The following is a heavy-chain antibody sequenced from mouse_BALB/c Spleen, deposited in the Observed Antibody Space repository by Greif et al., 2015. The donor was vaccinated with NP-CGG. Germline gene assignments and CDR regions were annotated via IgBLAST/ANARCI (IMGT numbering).Heavy chain of an antibody. CDR1: GFTFSNYW. V-gene: IGHV6-6*02. CDR3: TRGGYYAMDY. J-gene: IGHJ4*01. CDR2: IRLKSNNYAT. Sequence: EVKLEESGGGLVQPGGSMKLSCVASGFTFSNYWMNWVRQSPEKGLEWVAEIRLKSNNYATHYAESVKGRFTISRDDSKSSVFLQMNNVRAEDTGMYYCTRGGYYAMDYWGQGTSVTVSS.